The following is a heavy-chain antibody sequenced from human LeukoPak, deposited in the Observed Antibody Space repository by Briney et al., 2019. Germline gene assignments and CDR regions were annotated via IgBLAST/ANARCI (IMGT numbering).Heavy chain of an antibody. CDR1: GFTFTSYG. CDR2: IWYDGRNK. D-gene: IGHD6-19*01. CDR3: ARDLSIAVFDY. J-gene: IGHJ4*02. V-gene: IGHV3-33*01. Sequence: PGGSLRLSCAASGFTFTSYGMHWVRQAPGKGLEWVAVIWYDGRNKYCVDSVKGRFTISRDNSKNTVYLQMNSLRAEDTAVYFCARDLSIAVFDYWGQGTLVTVSS.